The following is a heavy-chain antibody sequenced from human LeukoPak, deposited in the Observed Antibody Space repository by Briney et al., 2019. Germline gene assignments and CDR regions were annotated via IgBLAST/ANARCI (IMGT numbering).Heavy chain of an antibody. D-gene: IGHD2-15*01. J-gene: IGHJ5*02. CDR3: TRCRYCSGGSRPNWFDP. Sequence: GRSLRLSCTTSGFTFSEYPMSWVRQAPGKGLEWVGFIRSKAYGGTTEYAASVKGRFTISRDDSKSIAYLQMNSLTTEDTAVYYCTRCRYCSGGSRPNWFDPWGQGTLVTVSS. V-gene: IGHV3-49*04. CDR1: GFTFSEYP. CDR2: IRSKAYGGTT.